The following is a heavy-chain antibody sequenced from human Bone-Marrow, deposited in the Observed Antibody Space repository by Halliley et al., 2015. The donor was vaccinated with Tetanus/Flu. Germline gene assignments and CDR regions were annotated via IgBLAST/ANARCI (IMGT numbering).Heavy chain of an antibody. CDR1: GYSFLSYW. J-gene: IGHJ4*02. V-gene: IGHV5-51*01. Sequence: QLVQSGAEVKKPGESLKISCKGTGYSFLSYWIGWVRQMPGKGLEWMGIVYPGDSDPRYSPSFQGQVSISADKSITTAYLQWSSLKASDIAIYYCARPRCSGGSCYPDFWGQGTLVTVSS. CDR3: ARPRCSGGSCYPDF. D-gene: IGHD2-15*01. CDR2: VYPGDSDP.